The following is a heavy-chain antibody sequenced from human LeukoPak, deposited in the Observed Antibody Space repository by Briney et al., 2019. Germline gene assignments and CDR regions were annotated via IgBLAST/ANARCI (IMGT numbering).Heavy chain of an antibody. CDR3: ARLSAAVHLGAFDL. J-gene: IGHJ3*01. CDR2: IHTSGSN. Sequence: SETLSLTCAVSGVSISPYYWAWIRQPPGKGLEWIGYIHTSGSNNQYPSLKSRVTISVDKSRNHFSLRLTSVTAADTAVYYCARLSAAVHLGAFDLWGQGTMVTVSS. V-gene: IGHV4-4*09. D-gene: IGHD3-3*01. CDR1: GVSISPYY.